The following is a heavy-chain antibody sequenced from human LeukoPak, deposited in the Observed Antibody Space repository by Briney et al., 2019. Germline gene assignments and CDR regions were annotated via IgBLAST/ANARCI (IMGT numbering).Heavy chain of an antibody. V-gene: IGHV3-7*01. Sequence: GGSLRLSCAASGFTFSSYWMSWVRQAPGKGLEWVANVNQDEGGKNYVDSVKGRFTISRDNAKNSLYLQMNSLRDEDTAVYYCARESYYDSSGYSSGQAYWGQGTLVTVSS. CDR1: GFTFSSYW. CDR3: ARESYYDSSGYSSGQAY. CDR2: VNQDEGGK. J-gene: IGHJ4*02. D-gene: IGHD3-22*01.